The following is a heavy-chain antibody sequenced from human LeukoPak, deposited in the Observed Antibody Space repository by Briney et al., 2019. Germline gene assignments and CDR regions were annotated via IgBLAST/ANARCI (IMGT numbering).Heavy chain of an antibody. CDR1: GYTFTGYY. CDR2: INPNSGGT. J-gene: IGHJ3*02. V-gene: IGHV1-2*02. Sequence: ASVKVSCKASGYTFTGYYMHWVRQAPGQGLEWMGWINPNSGGTNYAQKFQGRVTMTRDTSISTAYMELSRLRSDDTAVYYCAREGHYSSSWYNRDAFGIWGQGTMVTVSS. D-gene: IGHD6-13*01. CDR3: AREGHYSSSWYNRDAFGI.